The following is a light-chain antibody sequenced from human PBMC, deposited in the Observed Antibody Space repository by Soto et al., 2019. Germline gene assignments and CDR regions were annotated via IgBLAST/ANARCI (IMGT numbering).Light chain of an antibody. CDR1: QSISSY. J-gene: IGKJ1*01. CDR3: QQSYSTFGQ. Sequence: DIQMTQSPSSLSASVGDRVTITCRASQSISSYLNWYQQKPGKAPKLLIYAASSLQSGVPSRFSGSGSGTDFTLTISSLQPEDFATYYCQQSYSTFGQFGQGTKVEIK. V-gene: IGKV1-39*01. CDR2: AAS.